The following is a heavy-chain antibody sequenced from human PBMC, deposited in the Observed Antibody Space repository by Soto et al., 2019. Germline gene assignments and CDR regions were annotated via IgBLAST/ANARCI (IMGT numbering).Heavy chain of an antibody. CDR2: INHSGST. V-gene: IGHV4-34*01. D-gene: IGHD2-8*02. CDR3: ARGLVVYARGYYYYYGMDV. CDR1: GGSFSGYY. J-gene: IGHJ6*02. Sequence: QVQLQQWGAGLLKPSETLSLTCAVYGGSFSGYYWSWIRQPPGKGLEWIGEINHSGSTNYNPSLKSRGTISVDTSKNQFSLKLSSVTAADTAVYYCARGLVVYARGYYYYYGMDVWGQGTTVTVSS.